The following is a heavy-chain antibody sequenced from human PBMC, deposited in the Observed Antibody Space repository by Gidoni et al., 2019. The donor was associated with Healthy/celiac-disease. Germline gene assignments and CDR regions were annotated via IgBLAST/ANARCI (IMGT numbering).Heavy chain of an antibody. CDR3: ARVGGRGDYFDY. V-gene: IGHV1-2*04. CDR1: GSTFTGYY. D-gene: IGHD2-15*01. Sequence: QVQLVQSGAEVTKPGASVRVSCKASGSTFTGYYMHWLRQAPGQGLEWMGWIYPNSGGTNYAQKFQGWVTMTRDTSISTAYMELSRLRSDDTAVYYCARVGGRGDYFDYWGQGTLVTVSS. CDR2: IYPNSGGT. J-gene: IGHJ4*02.